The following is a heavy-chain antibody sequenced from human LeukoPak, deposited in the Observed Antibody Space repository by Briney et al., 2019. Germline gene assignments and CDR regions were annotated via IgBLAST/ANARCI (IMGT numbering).Heavy chain of an antibody. J-gene: IGHJ3*02. V-gene: IGHV4-34*01. Sequence: AGGSLRLSCAASGFTFDDYGMSWIRQPPGKGLEWIGEINHSGSTKYNPSLKSRVTISVDTSKNQFSLKLSSVTAADTAVYYCARGDSTVVIGHDAFDIWGQGTMVTVSS. D-gene: IGHD4-23*01. CDR3: ARGDSTVVIGHDAFDI. CDR2: INHSGST. CDR1: GFTFDDYG.